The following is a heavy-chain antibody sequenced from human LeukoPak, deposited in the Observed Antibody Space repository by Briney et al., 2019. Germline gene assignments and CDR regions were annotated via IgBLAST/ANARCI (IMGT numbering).Heavy chain of an antibody. Sequence: PSETLSLTCTVSGGSISSSNYYWGWIRQPPGKGLEWIGNIYYSGSTYYNPFLKSRVTISVDTSKNQFSLKLSSVTAADTAVYYCASVARDSSGYHYFDYWGQGTLVTVSS. CDR3: ASVARDSSGYHYFDY. CDR1: GGSISSSNYY. J-gene: IGHJ4*02. V-gene: IGHV4-39*01. CDR2: IYYSGST. D-gene: IGHD3-22*01.